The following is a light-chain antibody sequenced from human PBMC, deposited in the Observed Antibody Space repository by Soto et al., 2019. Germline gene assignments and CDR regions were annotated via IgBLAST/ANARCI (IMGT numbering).Light chain of an antibody. CDR2: SNN. CDR3: AAWHDSLNGYV. Sequence: QSVLTQPPSASGTPGQRVTISCYGSSSNIGSNTVNWYQQLPGTAPKLLIYSNNQRPSGVPDRFSGSKSGTSASLAIRGLQSEDEADYYCAAWHDSLNGYVFGTGTKLTVL. J-gene: IGLJ1*01. CDR1: SSNIGSNT. V-gene: IGLV1-44*01.